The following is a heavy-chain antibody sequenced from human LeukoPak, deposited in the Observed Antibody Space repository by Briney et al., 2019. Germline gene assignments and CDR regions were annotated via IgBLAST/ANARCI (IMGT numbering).Heavy chain of an antibody. J-gene: IGHJ4*02. V-gene: IGHV3-30-3*01. CDR2: ISYDGSNK. Sequence: QPGRSLRLSCAASGFTFSSYAMHWFRQAPGKGLEWVAVISYDGSNKYYADPVKGRFTISRDNSRNTLYLQMNSLRAEDTAVYYCARESGYGTFDYWGQGTLVTVSS. CDR1: GFTFSSYA. CDR3: ARESGYGTFDY. D-gene: IGHD6-25*01.